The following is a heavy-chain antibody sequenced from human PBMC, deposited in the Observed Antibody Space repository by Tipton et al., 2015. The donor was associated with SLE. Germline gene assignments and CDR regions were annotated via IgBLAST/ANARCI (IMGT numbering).Heavy chain of an antibody. J-gene: IGHJ4*02. CDR1: GGSISSSSYY. CDR3: ARLRVISSYFDY. V-gene: IGHV4-39*07. CDR2: IYYGGST. Sequence: TLSLTCTVSGGSISSSSYYWGWIRQPPGKGLEWIGSIYYGGSTYYNPSLKGRSTISVDTSKNQFSLKLSSVTAADTAVYYCARLRVISSYFDYWGQGTLVTVSS. D-gene: IGHD2-21*01.